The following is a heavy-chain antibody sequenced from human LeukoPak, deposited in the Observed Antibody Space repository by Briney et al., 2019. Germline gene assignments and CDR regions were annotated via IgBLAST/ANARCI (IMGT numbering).Heavy chain of an antibody. CDR3: ARVMSIAVAGAFDY. CDR2: IYYSGST. J-gene: IGHJ4*02. CDR1: GGSIGSYY. V-gene: IGHV4-59*08. Sequence: SETLSLTCTVSGGSIGSYYWSWIRQPPGKGLEWIGYIYYSGSTNYNPSLKSRVTISVDTSKNQFSLKLSSVTAADTAVYYCARVMSIAVAGAFDYWGQGTLVTVSS. D-gene: IGHD6-19*01.